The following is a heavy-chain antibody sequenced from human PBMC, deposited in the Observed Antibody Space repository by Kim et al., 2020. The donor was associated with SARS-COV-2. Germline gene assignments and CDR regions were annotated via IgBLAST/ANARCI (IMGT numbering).Heavy chain of an antibody. CDR1: GFTFSSYG. V-gene: IGHV3-33*01. CDR2: IWYDGSNK. Sequence: GGSLRLSCAASGFTFSSYGMHWVRQAPGKGLEWVAVIWYDGSNKYYADSVKGRFTISRDNSKNTLYLQMNSLRAEDTAVYYCARDQIRAVAGIFSVVKYYFDYWGQGTLVTVSS. J-gene: IGHJ4*02. D-gene: IGHD6-19*01. CDR3: ARDQIRAVAGIFSVVKYYFDY.